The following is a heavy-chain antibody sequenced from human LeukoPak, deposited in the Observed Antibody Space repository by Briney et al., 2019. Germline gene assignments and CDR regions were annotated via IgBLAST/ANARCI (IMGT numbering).Heavy chain of an antibody. J-gene: IGHJ5*02. CDR2: IYYSGST. V-gene: IGHV4-30-4*07. CDR3: ARGQWLRLRNWFDP. Sequence: SETLSLTCTVPGGSISSGGYSWSWIRQPPGKGLEWIGYIYYSGSTYYNPSLKSRVTISVDTSKNQFSLKLSSVTAADTAVYYCARGQWLRLRNWFDPWGQGTLVTVSS. D-gene: IGHD5-12*01. CDR1: GGSISSGGYS.